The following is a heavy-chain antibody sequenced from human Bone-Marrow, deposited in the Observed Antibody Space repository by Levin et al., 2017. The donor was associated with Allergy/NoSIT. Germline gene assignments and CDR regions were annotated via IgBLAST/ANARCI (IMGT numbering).Heavy chain of an antibody. CDR1: GFTFSNYW. CDR2: IRDNGSEK. J-gene: IGHJ4*02. Sequence: GGSLRLSCVASGFTFSNYWMTWVRQAPGKGLEWVGKIRDNGSEKYYVESLEGRITISRDNGKNAMYLQMSSLRAEDTALYYCARADCVGTSSWAVFDLWGQGTRVTVSS. D-gene: IGHD6-13*01. CDR3: ARADCVGTSSWAVFDL. V-gene: IGHV3-7*04.